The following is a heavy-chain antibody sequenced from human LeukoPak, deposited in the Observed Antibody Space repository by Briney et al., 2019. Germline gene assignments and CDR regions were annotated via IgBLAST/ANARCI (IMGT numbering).Heavy chain of an antibody. CDR1: GGSISSSSYY. V-gene: IGHV4-39*01. CDR3: ARSGWLYYFDY. D-gene: IGHD6-19*01. CDR2: IYYSGST. Sequence: SETLSLTCTVSGGSISSSSYYWGWIRQPPGKGLEWIGSIYYSGSTHYNPSLKSRVTISVDTSKNQFPLKLSSVTAADTAVYYCARSGWLYYFDYWGQGTLVTVSS. J-gene: IGHJ4*02.